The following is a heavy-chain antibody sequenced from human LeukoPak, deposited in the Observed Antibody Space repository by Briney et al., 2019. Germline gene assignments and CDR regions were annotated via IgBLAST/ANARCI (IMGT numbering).Heavy chain of an antibody. Sequence: SETLSLTCTVSGGSISSSSYYWGWIRQPPGKGLEWIGSIYYSGSTYYNPSLKSRVTISVDTSRNQFSLKPSSVTAADTAVYYCARDDMVRGRGWFDPWGQGTLVTVSS. J-gene: IGHJ5*02. CDR1: GGSISSSSYY. CDR2: IYYSGST. D-gene: IGHD3-10*01. V-gene: IGHV4-39*07. CDR3: ARDDMVRGRGWFDP.